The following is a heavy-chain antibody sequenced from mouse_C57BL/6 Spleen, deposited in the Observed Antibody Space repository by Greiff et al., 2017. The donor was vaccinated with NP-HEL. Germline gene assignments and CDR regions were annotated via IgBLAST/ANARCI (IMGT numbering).Heavy chain of an antibody. J-gene: IGHJ2*01. D-gene: IGHD2-4*01. Sequence: VQLQQPGAELVRPGTSVKLSCKASGYTFTSYWMHWVKQRPGQGLEWIGVIDPSDSYTNYNQKFKGKATLTVDTSSSTAYMQLSSLTSEDSAVYYCARFNDYDGYFDYWGQGTTLTVSS. CDR3: ARFNDYDGYFDY. CDR1: GYTFTSYW. V-gene: IGHV1-59*01. CDR2: IDPSDSYT.